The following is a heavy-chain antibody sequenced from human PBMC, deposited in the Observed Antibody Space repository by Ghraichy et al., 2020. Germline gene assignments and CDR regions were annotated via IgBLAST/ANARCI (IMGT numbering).Heavy chain of an antibody. D-gene: IGHD1-7*01. CDR1: GYTFTTYG. CDR2: IIADNSNT. Sequence: ASVKVSCKTSGYTFTTYGISWVRQAPGQGLEWMGWIIADNSNTKYAEKFHDRITMTIDISTTTAYMEVRSLTFDDTAVYYCVRGANWNYGDFWGQGTLVAVAS. V-gene: IGHV1-18*01. J-gene: IGHJ4*02. CDR3: VRGANWNYGDF.